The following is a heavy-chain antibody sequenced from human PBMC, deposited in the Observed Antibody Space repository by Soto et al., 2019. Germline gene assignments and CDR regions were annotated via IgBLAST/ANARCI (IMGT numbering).Heavy chain of an antibody. CDR1: GYTFTSYD. CDR2: MNPNSGNT. D-gene: IGHD5-12*01. Sequence: ASVKVSCKASGYTFTSYDINWVRQATGQGLEWMGWMNPNSGNTGYAQKFQGRVTMTRNTSISTAYMELSSLRSEDTAVYYCARGRSGYDGVPFDYWGQGTLVTVSS. CDR3: ARGRSGYDGVPFDY. V-gene: IGHV1-8*01. J-gene: IGHJ4*02.